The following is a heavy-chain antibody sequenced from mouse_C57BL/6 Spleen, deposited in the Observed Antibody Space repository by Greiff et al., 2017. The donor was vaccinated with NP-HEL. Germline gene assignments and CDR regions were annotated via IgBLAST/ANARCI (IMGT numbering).Heavy chain of an antibody. J-gene: IGHJ1*03. Sequence: VQLVESGAELVKPGASVKISCKASGYTFTDYYINWVKQRPGQGLEWIGKIGPGSGSTYYNEKFKGKATLTADKSSSTAYMQLSSLTSEDSAVYFCARSPHYYGSSYGYFDVWGTGTTVTVSS. CDR2: IGPGSGST. CDR3: ARSPHYYGSSYGYFDV. V-gene: IGHV1-77*01. D-gene: IGHD1-1*01. CDR1: GYTFTDYY.